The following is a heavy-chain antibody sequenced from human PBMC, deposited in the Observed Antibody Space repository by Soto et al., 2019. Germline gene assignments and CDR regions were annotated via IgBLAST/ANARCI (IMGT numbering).Heavy chain of an antibody. Sequence: EVQLVESGGGLVKPGGSLRLSCAASGFTFSSYWMSWVRQPPGKGLEWVANIKQDGSERYYVDSVKGRFTISRDNAKNSLFLQMNRLKAEDTAVYYCARDRYHSDSGGYYYASAYWGQGTLVTVSS. J-gene: IGHJ4*02. D-gene: IGHD3-22*01. CDR1: GFTFSSYW. V-gene: IGHV3-7*03. CDR3: ARDRYHSDSGGYYYASAY. CDR2: IKQDGSER.